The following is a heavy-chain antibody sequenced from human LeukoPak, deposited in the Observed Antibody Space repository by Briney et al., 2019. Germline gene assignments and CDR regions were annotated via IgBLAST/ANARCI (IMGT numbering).Heavy chain of an antibody. Sequence: GGSLRLSCAASGFTFSSYPMHWVRQAPGKGLEWVAVMSYDGSTKYYADSVKGRFTISRDNSKNTLYMQMNSLRAEDTALYYCARDLRGGSYFDYWGQGTLVTVSS. J-gene: IGHJ4*02. CDR3: ARDLRGGSYFDY. CDR1: GFTFSSYP. D-gene: IGHD1-26*01. V-gene: IGHV3-30-3*01. CDR2: MSYDGSTK.